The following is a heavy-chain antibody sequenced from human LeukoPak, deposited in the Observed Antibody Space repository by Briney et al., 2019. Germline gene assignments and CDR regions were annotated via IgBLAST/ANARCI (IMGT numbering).Heavy chain of an antibody. V-gene: IGHV3-48*01. J-gene: IGHJ4*02. CDR3: ARAATGWYSPIDY. CDR1: GFTFSSHS. CDR2: ISSSSSTI. Sequence: GGSLRLSCAASGFTFSSHSMNWVRQAPGKGLEWVSYISSSSSTIYYADSVKGRFTISRDNAKNSLYLQMNSLRAEDTAVYYCARAATGWYSPIDYWGQGTLVTVSS. D-gene: IGHD6-19*01.